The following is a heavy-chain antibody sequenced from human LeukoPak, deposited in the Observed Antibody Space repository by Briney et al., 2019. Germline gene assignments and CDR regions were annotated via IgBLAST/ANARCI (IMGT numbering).Heavy chain of an antibody. J-gene: IGHJ3*02. D-gene: IGHD6-13*01. Sequence: PSETLSLTCTVSGGSISSYYWSWIRQPPGKGLEWIGYIYYSGSTNYNPSLKSLVTISVDTSKNQFSLKLSSVTAADTAVYYCARGPEGWQQLVLLAFDIWGQGTMVTVSS. CDR2: IYYSGST. V-gene: IGHV4-59*01. CDR1: GGSISSYY. CDR3: ARGPEGWQQLVLLAFDI.